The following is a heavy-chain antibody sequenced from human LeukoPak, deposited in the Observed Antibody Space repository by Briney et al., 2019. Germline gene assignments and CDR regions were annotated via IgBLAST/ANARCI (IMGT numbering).Heavy chain of an antibody. CDR1: GFTFSDYY. D-gene: IGHD2-2*01. Sequence: GGSLRLSCAASGFTFSDYYMSWIRQAPGKGLEWVSHISSSSSYTNYADSVKGRLTISRDNAKNSLYLQMNSLRAEDTAVYYCARARYAAPVDYWGQGTLVTVSS. CDR2: ISSSSSYT. V-gene: IGHV3-11*05. CDR3: ARARYAAPVDY. J-gene: IGHJ4*02.